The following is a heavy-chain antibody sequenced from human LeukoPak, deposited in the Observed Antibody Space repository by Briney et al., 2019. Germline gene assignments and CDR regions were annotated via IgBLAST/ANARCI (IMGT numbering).Heavy chain of an antibody. V-gene: IGHV4-59*01. CDR3: ASLSEYCSAGSCYLGWFDP. Sequence: SETLSLTCTVSGGSISNYYWSWIRQPPGKGLEWIGYMYYSGSTNYNPSLKSRVTMSVDTSKNQFSLKLNSVTAADTAVYYCASLSEYCSAGSCYLGWFDPWGQGTLVTVSS. J-gene: IGHJ5*02. D-gene: IGHD2-15*01. CDR1: GGSISNYY. CDR2: MYYSGST.